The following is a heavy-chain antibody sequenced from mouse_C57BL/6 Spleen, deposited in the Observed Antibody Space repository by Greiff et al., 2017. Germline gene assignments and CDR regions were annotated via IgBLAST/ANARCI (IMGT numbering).Heavy chain of an antibody. Sequence: VKLLESGAELVRPGTSVKMSCKASGYTFTNYWIGWAKQRPGHGLEWIGDIYPGGGYTNYNEKFKGKATLTADKSSSTAYMQFSSLTSEDSAIYYCARWDYYGSHYFDYWGQGTTLTVSS. J-gene: IGHJ2*01. D-gene: IGHD1-1*01. CDR1: GYTFTNYW. V-gene: IGHV1-63*01. CDR2: IYPGGGYT. CDR3: ARWDYYGSHYFDY.